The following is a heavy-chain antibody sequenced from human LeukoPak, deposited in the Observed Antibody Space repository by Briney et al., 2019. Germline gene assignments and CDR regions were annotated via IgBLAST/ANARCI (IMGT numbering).Heavy chain of an antibody. D-gene: IGHD2-2*01. CDR3: AKVSSDIVVVPAAMGGYYYYMDV. CDR2: TSGSGGST. V-gene: IGHV3-23*01. Sequence: PGGSLRLSCAASGFTFSSYGMSWVRQAPGKGLEWVSATSGSGGSTYYADSVKGRFTISRDNSKNTLYLQMNSLRAEDTAVYYCAKVSSDIVVVPAAMGGYYYYMDVWGKGTTVTISS. J-gene: IGHJ6*03. CDR1: GFTFSSYG.